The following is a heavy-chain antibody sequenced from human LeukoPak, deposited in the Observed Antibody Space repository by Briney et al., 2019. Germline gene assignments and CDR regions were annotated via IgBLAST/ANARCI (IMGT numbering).Heavy chain of an antibody. CDR2: ISGSGGST. CDR1: GFTFSSYA. Sequence: PGGSLRLSCAASGFTFSSYAMSWVRQAPGKGLEWVSAISGSGGSTYYADSVKGRFTISRDNSKNTLYLQMNSLRAEDTAVYYCARGRLEPRYYDFWSGQNWFDPWGQGTLVTVSS. J-gene: IGHJ5*02. V-gene: IGHV3-23*01. CDR3: ARGRLEPRYYDFWSGQNWFDP. D-gene: IGHD3-3*01.